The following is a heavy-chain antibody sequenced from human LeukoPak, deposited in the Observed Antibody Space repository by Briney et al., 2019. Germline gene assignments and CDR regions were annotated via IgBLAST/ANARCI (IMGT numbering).Heavy chain of an antibody. D-gene: IGHD3-16*02. CDR1: DGSISSYY. CDR3: VGSPYVWGSYRYDY. V-gene: IGHV4-59*01. CDR2: IYYSGST. Sequence: SETLSPTRTVSDGSISSYYWSWIRQPPGKGLEWIGYIYYSGSTNYNPSLKSRVTISVDTSKNQFSLKLSSVTAADTAVYYCVGSPYVWGSYRYDYWGQGTLVTVSS. J-gene: IGHJ4*02.